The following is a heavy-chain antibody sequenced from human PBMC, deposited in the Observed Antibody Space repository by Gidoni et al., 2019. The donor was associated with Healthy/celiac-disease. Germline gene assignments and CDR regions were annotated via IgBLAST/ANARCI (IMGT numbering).Heavy chain of an antibody. CDR3: ARDSGIAVAGTGHFDY. CDR1: GFTFSDYY. D-gene: IGHD6-19*01. CDR2: ISSSVRTI. J-gene: IGHJ4*02. Sequence: QVQLVESGGGLVKPGGSLRLSCAASGFTFSDYYMSWSRQAPGKGLELVSYISSSVRTIYYADSVKGRFTIARDNAKNSLYLQMNSLRAEDTAVYYCARDSGIAVAGTGHFDYWGQGTLVTVSS. V-gene: IGHV3-11*01.